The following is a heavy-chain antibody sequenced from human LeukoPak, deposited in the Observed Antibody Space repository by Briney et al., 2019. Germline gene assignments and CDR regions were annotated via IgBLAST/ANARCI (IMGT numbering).Heavy chain of an antibody. V-gene: IGHV3-7*04. CDR2: IKQDGSEK. Sequence: QSGGSLRLSCAASGFTFSSYWMSWVRQAPGKGLEWVANIKQDGSEKYYVDSVKGRFTISRDNAKNSLYLQMNSLRAEDTAVYYCARVEIFLEWLLFRYFQHWGQGTLVTVSS. CDR1: GFTFSSYW. D-gene: IGHD3-3*01. CDR3: ARVEIFLEWLLFRYFQH. J-gene: IGHJ1*01.